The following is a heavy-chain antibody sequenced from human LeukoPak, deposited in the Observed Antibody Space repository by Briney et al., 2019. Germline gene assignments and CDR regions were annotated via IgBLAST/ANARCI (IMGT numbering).Heavy chain of an antibody. CDR2: ISSSSSI. Sequence: RGSLRLSCAASGFTFSSYAMNWVRQAPGKGLEWVSSISSSSSIYYADSVKGRFTISRDNAKNSLYLQMNSLRAEDTAVYYCARARDNYCPNGVCYGTDSWGQGTLVTVSS. CDR1: GFTFSSYA. D-gene: IGHD2-8*01. V-gene: IGHV3-21*01. J-gene: IGHJ4*02. CDR3: ARARDNYCPNGVCYGTDS.